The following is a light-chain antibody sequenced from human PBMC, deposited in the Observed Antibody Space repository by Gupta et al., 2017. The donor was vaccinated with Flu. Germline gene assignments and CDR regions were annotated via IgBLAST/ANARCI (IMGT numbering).Light chain of an antibody. Sequence: QSALTQPATVSGSLGQSITISCTGTSSDIGSYNFVSWYQQHPGTAPILMIYEGTRRPSGVATRFAGSKSGNTASLTISGLQVDDEAYYYCYSYASRYIWLFGGGTKLTVL. V-gene: IGLV2-23*01. J-gene: IGLJ3*02. CDR3: YSYASRYIWL. CDR1: SSDIGSYNF. CDR2: EGT.